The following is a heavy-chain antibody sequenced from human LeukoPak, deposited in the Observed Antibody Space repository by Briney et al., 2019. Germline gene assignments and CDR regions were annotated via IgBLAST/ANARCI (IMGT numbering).Heavy chain of an antibody. V-gene: IGHV4-39*01. CDR3: ARGTYSSSMDFDS. Sequence: SETLSLTCTVSGGSISSSSYSWGWIRQPPGKGLEWIGSIYYSGSTYYNPSLKSRVTISVDTSKNQFSLKLSSVTAADTAVYYCARGTYSSSMDFDSWGQGTLVTVSS. CDR2: IYYSGST. CDR1: GGSISSSSYS. D-gene: IGHD6-6*01. J-gene: IGHJ4*02.